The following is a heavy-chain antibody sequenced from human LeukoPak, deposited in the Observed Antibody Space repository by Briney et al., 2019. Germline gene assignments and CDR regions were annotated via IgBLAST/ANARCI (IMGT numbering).Heavy chain of an antibody. CDR1: GYTFTSYD. D-gene: IGHD6-13*01. CDR2: MNPNSGNT. Sequence: ASVKVSFKSSGYTFTSYDINWVRQATGQGLEWMGWMNPNSGNTGYAQKFQGRVTITRNTSISTAYMELSSLRSEDTAVYYCAREDWYAAAAGTFDYWGQGTLVTVSS. J-gene: IGHJ4*02. V-gene: IGHV1-8*03. CDR3: AREDWYAAAAGTFDY.